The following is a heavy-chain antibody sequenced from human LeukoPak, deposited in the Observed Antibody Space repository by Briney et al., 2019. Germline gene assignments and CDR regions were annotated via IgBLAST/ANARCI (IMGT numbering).Heavy chain of an antibody. CDR3: ARGEFGGYYYYYYMDV. J-gene: IGHJ6*03. Sequence: SVKVSCKASGGTFSSYAISWVRQAPGQGLEWMGGIIPIFGTANYAQKFPGRVTITADESTSTAYMELSSLRPEDTAVYYCARGEFGGYYYYYYMDVWGKGTTVTVSS. V-gene: IGHV1-69*13. CDR1: GGTFSSYA. CDR2: IIPIFGTA. D-gene: IGHD3-10*01.